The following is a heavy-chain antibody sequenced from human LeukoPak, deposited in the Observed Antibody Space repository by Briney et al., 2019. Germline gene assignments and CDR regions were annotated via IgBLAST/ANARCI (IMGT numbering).Heavy chain of an antibody. CDR3: ASSSQPGYSSGWYIFAY. Sequence: GGSLRLSCAASEFTVSNNYISWVRQAPGKGLEWVSIIYNSGRTYYADSVKGRFTISRDISQNTVLLQMNSLRDEDTAVYYCASSSQPGYSSGWYIFAYWGREPWSPSLQ. D-gene: IGHD6-19*01. CDR2: IYNSGRT. V-gene: IGHV3-66*01. CDR1: EFTVSNNY. J-gene: IGHJ4*02.